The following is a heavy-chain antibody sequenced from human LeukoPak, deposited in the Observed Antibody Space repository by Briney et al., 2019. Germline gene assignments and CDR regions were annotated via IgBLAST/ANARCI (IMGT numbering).Heavy chain of an antibody. CDR1: GYTFTGYY. Sequence: ASVKVSRKASGYTFTGYYMHWVRQAPGQGLEWMGWINPNSGGTNYAQKFQGWVTMTRDTSISTAYMELSRLRSDDTAVYYCARSPSTGWYWYFDLRGRGTLVTVSS. CDR3: ARSPSTGWYWYFDL. J-gene: IGHJ2*01. CDR2: INPNSGGT. V-gene: IGHV1-2*04. D-gene: IGHD3-9*01.